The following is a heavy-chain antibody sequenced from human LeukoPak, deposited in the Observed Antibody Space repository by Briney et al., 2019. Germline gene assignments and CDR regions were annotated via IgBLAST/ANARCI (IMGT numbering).Heavy chain of an antibody. CDR3: ARDVAGNTFDY. Sequence: SETLSLTCAVYGGSFSGYYWSWLRQPPGKGLEGIGEINHSGSTNYNPSLKSRVTISVDTAKSQFSLRLTSMTAADTAVYYCARDVAGNTFDYWGQGTLVTVSS. CDR1: GGSFSGYY. CDR2: INHSGST. D-gene: IGHD5-12*01. J-gene: IGHJ4*02. V-gene: IGHV4-34*01.